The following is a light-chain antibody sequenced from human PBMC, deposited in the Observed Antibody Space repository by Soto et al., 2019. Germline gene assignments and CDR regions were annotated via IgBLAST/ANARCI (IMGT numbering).Light chain of an antibody. CDR2: GAS. J-gene: IGKJ1*01. CDR1: QSVADIY. V-gene: IGKV3-20*01. Sequence: EIGLTQSPGTLSLSPGERATLSCRASQSVADIYLAWYQQKPGQAPRLLIYGASNRATGIPDRFSGSGSGTDFTLTISRLEPEDFAVYYCHQYDSWTFGQGTKVDIK. CDR3: HQYDSWT.